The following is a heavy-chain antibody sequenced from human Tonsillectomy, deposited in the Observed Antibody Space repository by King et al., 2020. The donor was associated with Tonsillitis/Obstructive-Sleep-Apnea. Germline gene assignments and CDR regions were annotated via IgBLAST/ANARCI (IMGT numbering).Heavy chain of an antibody. CDR3: ARVGYNSGWSLQHYYDYYGMDV. CDR2: ISSSGSTI. J-gene: IGHJ6*02. Sequence: DVQLVESGGGLVQPGGSLRLSCAASGFTFSSYEMNWVRQAPGKGLEWVSYISSSGSTIYYADSVKGRFTISRDNAKNSLYLQMNSLRAEDTAVYYCARVGYNSGWSLQHYYDYYGMDVWGQGTTVTVSS. V-gene: IGHV3-48*03. CDR1: GFTFSSYE. D-gene: IGHD6-19*01.